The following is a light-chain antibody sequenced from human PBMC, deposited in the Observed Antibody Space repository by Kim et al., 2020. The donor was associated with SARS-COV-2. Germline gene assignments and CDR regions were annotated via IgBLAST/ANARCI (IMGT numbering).Light chain of an antibody. CDR2: DAS. Sequence: DIQLTQSPSSLRTSIGDRVTITCQASQDINKYLNWYRQKPGKAPELVIFDASILETGVPSTFSGSGSGTDFTFTISSLQPEDIGTYYCQQYDSVPLTFGQGTRLEIK. J-gene: IGKJ5*01. V-gene: IGKV1-33*01. CDR3: QQYDSVPLT. CDR1: QDINKY.